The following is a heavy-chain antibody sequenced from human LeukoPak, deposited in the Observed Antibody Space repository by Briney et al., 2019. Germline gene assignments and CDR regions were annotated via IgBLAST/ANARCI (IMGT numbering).Heavy chain of an antibody. D-gene: IGHD1-1*01. CDR2: IYYSGST. V-gene: IGHV4-31*03. J-gene: IGHJ4*02. CDR3: ARSGGTEFDY. Sequence: SETLSLTCTVSGGSISSGGYYWSWIRQHPGKGLEWIGYIYYSGSTYYNPSLKSRVTISVDTSKNQFSLKLSSVTAADTAVYYCARSGGTEFDYWGQGTLVTVSS. CDR1: GGSISSGGYY.